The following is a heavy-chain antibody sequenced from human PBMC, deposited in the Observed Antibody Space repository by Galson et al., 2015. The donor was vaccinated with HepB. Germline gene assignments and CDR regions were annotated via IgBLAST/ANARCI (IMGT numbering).Heavy chain of an antibody. Sequence: SVKVSCKASGGSFSSYSISWVRQAPGQGLEWMGGIIAMFGTGNYAEKFQGRLTITADESTSTAYMEMRRLRYEDTAVYYCARGVTVAGTLRLDYWGQGTLVTVSS. CDR1: GGSFSSYS. CDR3: ARGVTVAGTLRLDY. CDR2: IIAMFGTG. J-gene: IGHJ4*02. D-gene: IGHD6-19*01. V-gene: IGHV1-69*13.